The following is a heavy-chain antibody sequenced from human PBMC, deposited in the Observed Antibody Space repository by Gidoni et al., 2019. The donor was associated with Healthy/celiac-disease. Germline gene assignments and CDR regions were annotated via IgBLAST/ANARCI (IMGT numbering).Heavy chain of an antibody. CDR1: GGSFSGYY. CDR3: ARETYCGGDCSIGLSPHDAFDI. Sequence: QVQLQHWGAGLLKPSETLSLTCAVYGGSFSGYYWSWLRQPPGKGLEWIGEINHSGSTNYTPSLKSRVTISVDTSKTQFSLKLSSVTAADTAVYYCARETYCGGDCSIGLSPHDAFDIWGQGTMVTVSS. J-gene: IGHJ3*02. D-gene: IGHD2-21*02. CDR2: INHSGST. V-gene: IGHV4-34*01.